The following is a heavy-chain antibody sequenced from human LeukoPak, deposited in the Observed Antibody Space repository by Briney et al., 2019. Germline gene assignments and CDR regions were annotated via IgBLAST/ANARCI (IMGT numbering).Heavy chain of an antibody. CDR1: GFTFSSYE. V-gene: IGHV3-48*03. CDR2: ISSSGSTI. Sequence: GGSLRLSCAASGFTFSSYEMNWVRQAPGKGLEWVSYISSSGSTIYYADSVKGRFTISRDNAKHSLYLQMNSLRAEDTAVYYCARNPLGYCSGGSCYGDAFDIWGQGTMVTVSS. D-gene: IGHD2-15*01. CDR3: ARNPLGYCSGGSCYGDAFDI. J-gene: IGHJ3*02.